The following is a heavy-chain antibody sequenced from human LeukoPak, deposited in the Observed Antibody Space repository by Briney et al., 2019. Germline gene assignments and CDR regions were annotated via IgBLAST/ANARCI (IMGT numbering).Heavy chain of an antibody. D-gene: IGHD2/OR15-2a*01. CDR2: ISNSDDTR. J-gene: IGHJ3*01. Sequence: GRSLRLSCAGSGFIFNNYAMHWVRQAPGKGLEWVSFISNSDDTRYYADSVRGRFTISRDDAKNSLYLQMSSLRDGDTAVYYCVRGYYSNSFDFWGQGTVVTVSS. V-gene: IGHV3-48*02. CDR1: GFIFNNYA. CDR3: VRGYYSNSFDF.